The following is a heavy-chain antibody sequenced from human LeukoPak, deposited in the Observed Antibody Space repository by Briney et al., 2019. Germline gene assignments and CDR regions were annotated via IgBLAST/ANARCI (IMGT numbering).Heavy chain of an antibody. D-gene: IGHD2-2*02. CDR1: GYSFTGYY. CDR2: INPNSCGT. V-gene: IGHV1-2*02. Sequence: ASVKVPCKASGYSFTGYYMHWVRQAPGQGLAWMGWINPNSCGTNYEQKFQGRVTMTRDTSTSTAYMELSRLRSDDAAVYYCARAQPHCSSTSCYILGDFDYWGQGTLVTVSS. CDR3: ARAQPHCSSTSCYILGDFDY. J-gene: IGHJ4*02.